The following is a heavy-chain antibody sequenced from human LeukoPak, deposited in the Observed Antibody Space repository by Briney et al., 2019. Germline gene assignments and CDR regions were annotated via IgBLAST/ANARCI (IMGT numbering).Heavy chain of an antibody. CDR3: ARRGWEVGATLYYEYYTDV. V-gene: IGHV4-61*10. D-gene: IGHD1-26*01. J-gene: IGHJ6*03. Sequence: KPSETLSLTCTVSGGSISSGSYYWSWIRQPAGKGLEWIGEISHGGSTNYNSSLKSRLTISVDTSKSQFSLKLNSVTAADTAVYYCARRGWEVGATLYYEYYTDVWAKGTTVIVSS. CDR1: GGSISSGSYY. CDR2: ISHGGST.